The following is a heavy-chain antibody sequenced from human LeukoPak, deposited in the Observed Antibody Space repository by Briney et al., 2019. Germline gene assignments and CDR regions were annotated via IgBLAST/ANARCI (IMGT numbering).Heavy chain of an antibody. CDR1: GFTFSGFG. Sequence: AGSLSLSCAASGFTFSGFGMHWVRQDPAKGLEWVAVISYNARPAYYRASVKGRFSISRDNSKNTVSLQMDSLTLEDTAVYYCVSVGSFPTSTWSLDEWGQGKLVSVSS. CDR2: ISYNARPA. D-gene: IGHD2-2*01. V-gene: IGHV3-30*03. J-gene: IGHJ4*02. CDR3: VSVGSFPTSTWSLDE.